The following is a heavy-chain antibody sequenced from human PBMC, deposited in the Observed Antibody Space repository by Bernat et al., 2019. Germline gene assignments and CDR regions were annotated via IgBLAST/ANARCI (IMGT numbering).Heavy chain of an antibody. CDR2: IIPIFGTA. D-gene: IGHD5-12*01. CDR1: GGTFSSYA. J-gene: IGHJ4*02. V-gene: IGHV1-69*06. CDR3: ARETGPPEVATFGYFDY. Sequence: QVQLVQSGAEVKKPGSSVKVSCKASGGTFSSYAISWVRQAPGQGLEWMGGIIPIFGTANYAQKFQGRVTITADKSTSTAYMELSSLRSEDTAVYYCARETGPPEVATFGYFDYWGQGTLVTVSS.